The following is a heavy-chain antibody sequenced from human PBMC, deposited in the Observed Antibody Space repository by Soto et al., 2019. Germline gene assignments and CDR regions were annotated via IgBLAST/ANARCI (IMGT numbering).Heavy chain of an antibody. J-gene: IGHJ4*02. Sequence: PGESLKISCKGSGYNFPIYWIAWVRQMPGKGLEWMGIIYPGDSDTRYSPSFQGQVTISADKSISTAYLQWGSLKASDTAMYYCARLSTSGSDYWGQGTLVTVSS. CDR3: ARLSTSGSDY. CDR2: IYPGDSDT. V-gene: IGHV5-51*01. CDR1: GYNFPIYW. D-gene: IGHD3-10*01.